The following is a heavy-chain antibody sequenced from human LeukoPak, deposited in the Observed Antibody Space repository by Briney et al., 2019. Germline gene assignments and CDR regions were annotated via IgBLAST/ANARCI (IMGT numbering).Heavy chain of an antibody. V-gene: IGHV4-4*09. CDR1: GGSVTSFY. CDR3: ARFHSGPSGWYVLWYFDL. D-gene: IGHD6-19*01. CDR2: IYNSENT. Sequence: PSETLSLTCTVSGGSVTSFYWSWIRRPPGKGLEWIGYIYNSENTKYNSSLESRVTMSVDTSKNQLFLKLSSVTAADTAVYYCARFHSGPSGWYVLWYFDLWGRGTLVTVSS. J-gene: IGHJ2*01.